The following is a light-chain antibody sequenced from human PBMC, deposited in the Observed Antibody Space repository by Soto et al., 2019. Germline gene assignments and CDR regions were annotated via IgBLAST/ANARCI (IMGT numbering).Light chain of an antibody. V-gene: IGLV7-46*01. CDR3: LLSYRSARV. J-gene: IGLJ3*02. CDR1: TGPVTSGLY. Sequence: QAVVTQEPSLTVSPGGTVTLTCGSSTGPVTSGLYPHWLQQKPGQAPRTLIYDTTNRHSWTPARFSGSLLGGKAALTLSGAQPEDEADYYCLLSYRSARVFGGGTQLTVL. CDR2: DTT.